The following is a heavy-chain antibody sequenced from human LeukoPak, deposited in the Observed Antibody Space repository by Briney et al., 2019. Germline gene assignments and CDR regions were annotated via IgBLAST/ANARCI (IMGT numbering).Heavy chain of an antibody. J-gene: IGHJ5*02. D-gene: IGHD5-12*01. Sequence: PSETLSLTCTVSGGSISSSSYYWGWIRQPPGKGLEWIGSIYYSGSTYYNPSLKSRVTISVDASKNQFSLKLSSVTAADTAVYYCARDHRYYSGYDGGTLQNNWFDPWGQGTLVTVSS. CDR3: ARDHRYYSGYDGGTLQNNWFDP. CDR1: GGSISSSSYY. CDR2: IYYSGST. V-gene: IGHV4-39*07.